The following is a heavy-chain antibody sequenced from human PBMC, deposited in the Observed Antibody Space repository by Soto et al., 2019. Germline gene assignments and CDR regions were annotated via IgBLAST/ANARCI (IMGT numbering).Heavy chain of an antibody. CDR2: IYYSGST. Sequence: PSETLSLTCTVSGGSISSYYWSWIRQPPGKGLEWIGYIYYSGSTNYNPSLKSRVTISVDTSKNQFSLKLSSVTAADTAVYYCARTYGDYVYYYYYYYMDVWGKGTTVTVSS. CDR3: ARTYGDYVYYYYYYYMDV. D-gene: IGHD4-17*01. V-gene: IGHV4-59*01. J-gene: IGHJ6*03. CDR1: GGSISSYY.